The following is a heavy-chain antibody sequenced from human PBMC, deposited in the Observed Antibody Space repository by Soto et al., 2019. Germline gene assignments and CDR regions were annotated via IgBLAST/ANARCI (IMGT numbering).Heavy chain of an antibody. J-gene: IGHJ6*03. CDR3: ARITYDFWSGYSDYYMDV. Sequence: SGPTLVNPTETLTLTCTVSGFSLSNARMGVSWIRQPPGKALEWLAHIFSNDEKSYSTSLKSRLTISKDTSKSQVVLTMTNMDPVDTATYYCARITYDFWSGYSDYYMDVWGKGTTVTVSS. D-gene: IGHD3-3*01. V-gene: IGHV2-26*01. CDR2: IFSNDEK. CDR1: GFSLSNARMG.